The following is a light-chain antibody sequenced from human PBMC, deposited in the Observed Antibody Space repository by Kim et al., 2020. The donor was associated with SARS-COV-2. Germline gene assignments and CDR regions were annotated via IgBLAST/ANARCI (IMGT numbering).Light chain of an antibody. CDR2: GAT. J-gene: IGKJ1*01. CDR3: QQYRNSTRT. Sequence: APGERATPSCRASPSISNNYLAWYQQRPGQAPRLLIYGATSRATGIPDRFSGSGSGTDFTLTISRLEPEDFALYYCQQYRNSTRTFGQGTKVDIK. V-gene: IGKV3-20*01. CDR1: PSISNNY.